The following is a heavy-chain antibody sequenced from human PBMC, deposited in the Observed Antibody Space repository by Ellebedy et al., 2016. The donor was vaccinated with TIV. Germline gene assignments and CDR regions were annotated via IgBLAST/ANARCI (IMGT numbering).Heavy chain of an antibody. V-gene: IGHV3-7*01. Sequence: GESLNISCAASGFTISNYWMSWVRQAPGKGLEWVANIKQDGSDKYYVDSVKGRFTNSRDNAKNSLFLQMNSLRAEDTDVYYCAKTSWLTYGWGTYHEDYWGQGTLVTVSS. J-gene: IGHJ4*02. CDR1: GFTISNYW. CDR3: AKTSWLTYGWGTYHEDY. CDR2: IKQDGSDK. D-gene: IGHD3-10*01.